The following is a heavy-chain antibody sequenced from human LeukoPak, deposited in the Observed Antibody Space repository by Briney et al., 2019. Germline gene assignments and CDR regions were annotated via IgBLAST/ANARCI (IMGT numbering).Heavy chain of an antibody. CDR3: ARDWDY. J-gene: IGHJ4*02. CDR1: GFTFSNYN. Sequence: GGSLRLSCAASGFTFSNYNTNWVRQAPGKGLEWVSYISSSSSMIYYADSVKGRFTISRDNAKNSLYLQMNSLRAEDTAVYFCARDWDYWGRGTLVTVSS. CDR2: ISSSSSMI. V-gene: IGHV3-48*04.